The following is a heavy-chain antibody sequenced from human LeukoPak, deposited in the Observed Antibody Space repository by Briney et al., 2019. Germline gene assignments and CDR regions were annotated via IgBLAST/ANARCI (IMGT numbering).Heavy chain of an antibody. Sequence: GESLKISCKGSGYSFTSYWIGWVRQMPGKGLEWMGIIYPGDSDTRYSPSFQGQVAISADKSISTAYLQWSSLKASDTAMYYCARQVNRGWYGMDVWGQGTTATVSS. CDR3: ARQVNRGWYGMDV. J-gene: IGHJ6*02. CDR2: IYPGDSDT. V-gene: IGHV5-51*01. D-gene: IGHD6-19*01. CDR1: GYSFTSYW.